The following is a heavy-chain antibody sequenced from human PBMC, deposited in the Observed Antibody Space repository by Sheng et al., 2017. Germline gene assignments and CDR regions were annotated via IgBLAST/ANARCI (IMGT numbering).Heavy chain of an antibody. CDR3: ARVYSSSSLNAFDI. Sequence: QVQLQQWGAGLLKPSETLSLTCAVYGGSFSGYYWSWIRQPPGKGLEWIGEINHSGSTNYNPSLKSRVTISVDTSKNQFSLKLSSVTAADTAVYYCARVYSSSSLNAFDIWGQGTMVTVSS. J-gene: IGHJ3*02. V-gene: IGHV4-34*01. CDR2: INHSGST. CDR1: GGSFSGYY. D-gene: IGHD6-6*01.